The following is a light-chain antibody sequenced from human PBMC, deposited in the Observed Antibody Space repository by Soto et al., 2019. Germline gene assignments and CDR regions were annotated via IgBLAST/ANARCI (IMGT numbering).Light chain of an antibody. V-gene: IGLV2-8*01. CDR2: EVS. J-gene: IGLJ3*02. CDR3: SSYAGSNNSV. CDR1: SSDVGGYDY. Sequence: QSALTQPPSASGSPGQSVTISCTGTSSDVGGYDYVSWYQQHPGKAPKLMIYEVSKRPSGVPDRFSGSKSGYTASLTVSGLQAEDEADYYCSSYAGSNNSVFGGGTKVTVL.